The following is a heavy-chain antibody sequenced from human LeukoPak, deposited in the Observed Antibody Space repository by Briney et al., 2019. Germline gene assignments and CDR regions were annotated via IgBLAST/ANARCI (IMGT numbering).Heavy chain of an antibody. J-gene: IGHJ4*02. CDR1: GFTFSNAW. CDR3: TTDITIFGVVTNVY. V-gene: IGHV3-15*01. Sequence: GGSLRLSCAASGFTFSNAWMSWVRQAPGKGLEWVGRIKSKTDGETTDYAAPVKGRFTISRDDSKNTLYLQMNSLKTEDTAVYYCTTDITIFGVVTNVYWGQGTLVTVSS. D-gene: IGHD3-3*01. CDR2: IKSKTDGETT.